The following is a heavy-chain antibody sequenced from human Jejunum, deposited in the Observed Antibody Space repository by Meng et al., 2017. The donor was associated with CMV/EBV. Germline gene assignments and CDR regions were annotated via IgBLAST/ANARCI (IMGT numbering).Heavy chain of an antibody. CDR3: AKRITSARGTKLSSMDV. CDR1: FTFSPYA. V-gene: IGHV3-23*03. Sequence: FTFSPYAMSWVRQAPGKGLEWVSDIYAGFSTYYADSVKGRFTISRDNSKNTLYLQMDSLRAADTVVYYCAKRITSARGTKLSSMDVWGQGTTVTVSS. J-gene: IGHJ6*02. D-gene: IGHD3-10*01. CDR2: IYAGFST.